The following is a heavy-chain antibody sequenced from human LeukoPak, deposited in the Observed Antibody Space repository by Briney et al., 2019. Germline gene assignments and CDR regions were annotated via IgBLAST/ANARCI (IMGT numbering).Heavy chain of an antibody. V-gene: IGHV1-46*01. J-gene: IGHJ4*02. CDR1: GYTFTSYY. CDR3: ARDSLYGVVDY. Sequence: ASVKVSCKTSGYTFTSYYIHWVRQAPGQGLEWMGIINPSGGSTSCAQKFQGRVTMTRDTSTSTVYMYLSSLRSEDMAVYYCARDSLYGVVDYWGQGTLVTVSS. D-gene: IGHD4-17*01. CDR2: INPSGGST.